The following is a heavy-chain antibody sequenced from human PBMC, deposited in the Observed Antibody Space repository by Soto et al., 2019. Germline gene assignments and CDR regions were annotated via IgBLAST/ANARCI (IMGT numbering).Heavy chain of an antibody. J-gene: IGHJ1*01. Sequence: SETLSLTCTVSGGSISSYYWSWIRQPPGKGLEWIGYIYYSGCTNYNPSLKSRVTISVDTSKNQFSLKLSSVTAADTAVYYCARTSYSSSPIAEFQHWGQGTLVTVSS. D-gene: IGHD6-13*01. CDR3: ARTSYSSSPIAEFQH. CDR1: GGSISSYY. CDR2: IYYSGCT. V-gene: IGHV4-59*08.